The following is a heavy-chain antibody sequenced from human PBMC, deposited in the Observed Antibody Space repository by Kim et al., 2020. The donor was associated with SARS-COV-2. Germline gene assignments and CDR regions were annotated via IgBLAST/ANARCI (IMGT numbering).Heavy chain of an antibody. CDR2: ISYDGSNK. CDR1: GFTFSSYG. Sequence: GGSLRLSCAASGFTFSSYGMHWVRQAPGKGLEWVAVISYDGSNKYYADSVKGRFTISRDNSKNTLYLQMNSLRAEDTAVYYCARGTYSSGYYNAFDIWGQGTMVTVSS. D-gene: IGHD3-22*01. CDR3: ARGTYSSGYYNAFDI. J-gene: IGHJ3*02. V-gene: IGHV3-33*05.